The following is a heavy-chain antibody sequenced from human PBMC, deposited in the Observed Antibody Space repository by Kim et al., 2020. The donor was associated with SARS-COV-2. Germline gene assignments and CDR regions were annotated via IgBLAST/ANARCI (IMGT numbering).Heavy chain of an antibody. J-gene: IGHJ3*02. D-gene: IGHD3-22*01. CDR1: GFTFGDYA. V-gene: IGHV3-49*03. Sequence: GGSLRLSCTASGFTFGDYAMSWFRQAPGKGLEWVGFIRSKAYGGTTEYAASVKGRFTISRDDSKSIAYLQMNSLKTEDTAVYYCTRDKFGITMIVATLDAFDIWGQGTMVTVSS. CDR2: IRSKAYGGTT. CDR3: TRDKFGITMIVATLDAFDI.